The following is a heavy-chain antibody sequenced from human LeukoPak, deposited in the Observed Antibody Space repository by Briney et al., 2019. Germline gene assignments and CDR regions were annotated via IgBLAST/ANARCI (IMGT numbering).Heavy chain of an antibody. D-gene: IGHD3-10*01. V-gene: IGHV4-4*07. CDR3: ARDSGTTGEVKFDP. CDR1: GGPITTYY. J-gene: IGHJ5*02. CDR2: ISGSGVI. Sequence: SETLSHTCTVSGGPITTYYLSWIRQSAGMGLEWIGRISGSGVITYNPSLKSRVILSLDTSNNHFSLKLISVTAADTAVYYCARDSGTTGEVKFDPWGQGMLVTVSS.